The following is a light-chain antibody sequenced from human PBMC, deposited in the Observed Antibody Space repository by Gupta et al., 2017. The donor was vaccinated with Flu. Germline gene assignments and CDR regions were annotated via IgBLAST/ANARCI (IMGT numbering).Light chain of an antibody. J-gene: IGKJ1*01. CDR1: QSISTW. CDR2: KAS. V-gene: IGKV1-5*03. Sequence: SPSTLSASVGDRVTSTCRASQSISTWLDWYQQKPGKAPKLLIYKASSLESGVPSRFSGSGSGTEFTLTISSRQPDDFATYYCQQDNTYCTFGQGTKVEMK. CDR3: QQDNTYCT.